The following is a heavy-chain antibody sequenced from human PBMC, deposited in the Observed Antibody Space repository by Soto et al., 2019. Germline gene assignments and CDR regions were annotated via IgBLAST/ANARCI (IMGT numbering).Heavy chain of an antibody. CDR2: IIPISGTA. J-gene: IGHJ6*02. D-gene: IGHD2-2*01. Sequence: QVQLVQSGAEVKKPGSSVKVSCKASGGTFSSYAISWVRQAPGQGLEWMGGIIPISGTANYAHKFQGRVTITADESTSTAYMELSSLRSEGTAVYYCARSQGSSTSLEIYYYYYYGMDVWGQGTTVTVSS. CDR3: ARSQGSSTSLEIYYYYYYGMDV. CDR1: GGTFSSYA. V-gene: IGHV1-69*01.